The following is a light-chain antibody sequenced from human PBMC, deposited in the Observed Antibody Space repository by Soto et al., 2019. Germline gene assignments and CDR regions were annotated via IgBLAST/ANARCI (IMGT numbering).Light chain of an antibody. J-gene: IGKJ4*01. CDR2: GAS. CDR1: QSVSSSY. V-gene: IGKV3D-7*01. CDR3: QQDYNLPNLT. Sequence: PGERVTLSCRASQSVSSSYLTWYQQKPGQAPRLLIYGASTRATSIPARFSGSGSGTDFTLTISSLQPEDFAVYYCQQDYNLPNLTFGGGTKVEIK.